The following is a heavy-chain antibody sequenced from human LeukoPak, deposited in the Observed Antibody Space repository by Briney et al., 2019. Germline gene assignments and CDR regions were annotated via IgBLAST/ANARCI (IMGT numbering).Heavy chain of an antibody. CDR1: GVSISSSNSY. D-gene: IGHD2-2*01. Sequence: SETLSLTCTVSGVSISSSNSYWGWIRQPPGKGLEWIGSIYYSGNTYYNASLKSQVSISIDMSKNQFSLKLTSVTAADTAVYYCARLGYCSSTSCYHYWGQGTLVTVSS. V-gene: IGHV4-39*01. J-gene: IGHJ4*02. CDR2: IYYSGNT. CDR3: ARLGYCSSTSCYHY.